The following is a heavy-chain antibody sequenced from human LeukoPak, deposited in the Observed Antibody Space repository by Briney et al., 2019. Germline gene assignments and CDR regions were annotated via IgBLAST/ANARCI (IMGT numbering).Heavy chain of an antibody. CDR2: IIPIFDTA. V-gene: IGHV1-69*13. CDR1: GGTFNNYA. Sequence: SVKVSCKASGGTFNNYAITWVRQAPGQGLEWMGGIIPIFDTAKYAQKFQGRVTITADESTSTAYMELSSLRSEDTAVYYCARGGCAYQILSRCSWFDPWGQGTLVTVSS. D-gene: IGHD2-2*01. CDR3: ARGGCAYQILSRCSWFDP. J-gene: IGHJ5*02.